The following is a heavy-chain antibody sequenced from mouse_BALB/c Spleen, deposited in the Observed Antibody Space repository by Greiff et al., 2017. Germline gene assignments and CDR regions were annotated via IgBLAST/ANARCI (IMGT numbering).Heavy chain of an antibody. V-gene: IGHV7-3*02. D-gene: IGHD2-3*01. CDR2: IRNKANGYTT. CDR3: ARDNDGYFLY. Sequence: EVKLVESGGGLVQPGGSLRLSCATSGFTFTDYYMSWVRQPPGKALEWLGFIRNKANGYTTEYSASVKGRFTISRDNSQSILYLQMNTLRAEDSATYYCARDNDGYFLYWGQGTTLTVSS. CDR1: GFTFTDYY. J-gene: IGHJ2*01.